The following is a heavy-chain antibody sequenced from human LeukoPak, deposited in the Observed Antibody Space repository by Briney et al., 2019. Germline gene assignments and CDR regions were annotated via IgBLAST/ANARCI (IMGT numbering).Heavy chain of an antibody. V-gene: IGHV3-53*01. CDR2: IYSGGST. J-gene: IGHJ4*02. CDR1: GFTVSSNY. D-gene: IGHD4-23*01. CDR3: ARSRGGNSGFDY. Sequence: GGSLRLSCAASGFTVSSNYMSWVRQAPGKGLEWVSVIYSGGSTYYADSVKGRFTISRDNSKNTLYLQMNSLRAEDTAVYYCARSRGGNSGFDYWGQGTLVTVSS.